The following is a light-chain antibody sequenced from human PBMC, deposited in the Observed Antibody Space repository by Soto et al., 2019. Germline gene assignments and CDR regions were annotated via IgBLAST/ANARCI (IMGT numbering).Light chain of an antibody. CDR2: DVS. Sequence: QSVLTQPRSVSGSPGQSVTISCTGTSSEVGGYNYVSWYQQHPGKAPKLMIHDVSKRPSGVPDRFSGSKSGSTASLTISGLQAEDEADYYCCSYAGSYTVFGGGTKLTVL. CDR3: CSYAGSYTV. CDR1: SSEVGGYNY. J-gene: IGLJ3*02. V-gene: IGLV2-11*01.